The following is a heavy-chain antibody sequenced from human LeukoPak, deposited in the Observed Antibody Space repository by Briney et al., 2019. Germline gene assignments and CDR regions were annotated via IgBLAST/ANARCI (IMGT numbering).Heavy chain of an antibody. CDR2: IIPILGIA. D-gene: IGHD5-12*01. Sequence: AASVKVSCKASGGTFSSYAISWVRQAPGQGLEWMGRIIPILGIANYAQKFQGRVTITADKSTSTAYMELSSLRSEDTAVYYCASCSGYDSASFDYWGQGTPVTVSS. J-gene: IGHJ4*02. CDR1: GGTFSSYA. CDR3: ASCSGYDSASFDY. V-gene: IGHV1-69*04.